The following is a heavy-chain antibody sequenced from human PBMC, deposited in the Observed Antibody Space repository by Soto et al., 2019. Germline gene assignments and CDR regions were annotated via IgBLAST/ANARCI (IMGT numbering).Heavy chain of an antibody. CDR1: GGSFSGYY. D-gene: IGHD3-10*01. CDR2: INHSGST. CDR3: ARGRRITMVRGGVVSKSNTKYYYYGMDV. V-gene: IGHV4-34*01. J-gene: IGHJ6*02. Sequence: SETLSLTCAVYGGSFSGYYWSWIRQPPGKGLEWIGEINHSGSTNYNPSLKSRVTISVDTSKNQFSLKLSSVTAADTAVYYCARGRRITMVRGGVVSKSNTKYYYYGMDVWGQGTTVTVSS.